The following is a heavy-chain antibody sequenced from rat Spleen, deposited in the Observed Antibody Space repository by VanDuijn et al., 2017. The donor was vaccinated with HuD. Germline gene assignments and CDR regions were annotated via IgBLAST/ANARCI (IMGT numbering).Heavy chain of an antibody. D-gene: IGHD4-3*01. V-gene: IGHV1-43*01. Sequence: QVQLQQSGAELAKPGSSVKISCKASGYTFTSYYISWIKQTTGQGLEYIGYINTGSGITNYNEKFKGKATLTVDKSSSTAFMQLSSLTPDDSAVYYCARLKVRGTDYFDYWGQGVMVTVSS. CDR3: ARLKVRGTDYFDY. J-gene: IGHJ2*01. CDR1: GYTFTSYY. CDR2: INTGSGIT.